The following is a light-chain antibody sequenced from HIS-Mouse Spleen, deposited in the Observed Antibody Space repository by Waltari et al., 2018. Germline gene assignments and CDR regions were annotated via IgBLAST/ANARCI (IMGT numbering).Light chain of an antibody. CDR3: QQFNSYPYST. V-gene: IGKV1-13*02. J-gene: IGKJ4*01. CDR1: QGISSA. CDR2: VAS. Sequence: AIQLTQSPSSLTASVGDRITITRRASQGISSALDWYQKKPGKAPKLLIYVASSLESGVPSRFSGSGSETDFTLTISSLQPEDFATYYCQQFNSYPYSTFGGGTKMEIK.